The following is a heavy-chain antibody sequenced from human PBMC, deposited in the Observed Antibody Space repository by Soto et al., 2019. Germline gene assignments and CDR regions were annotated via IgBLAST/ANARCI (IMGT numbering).Heavy chain of an antibody. Sequence: PGGSLRLSCEASGFTFSNYDMSWIRQAPGKGLEWVSAISRSGGNTYYADSVKGRFSISRDNSKNTLYMQMNSLRAEDTAVYYCAKEGSPTIAIVMYATQFFDYWGQGNPVTVSS. J-gene: IGHJ4*02. CDR3: AKEGSPTIAIVMYATQFFDY. CDR2: ISRSGGNT. V-gene: IGHV3-23*01. CDR1: GFTFSNYD. D-gene: IGHD2-8*01.